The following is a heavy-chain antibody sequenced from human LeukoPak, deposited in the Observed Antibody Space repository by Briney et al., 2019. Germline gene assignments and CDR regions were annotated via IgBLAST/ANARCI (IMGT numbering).Heavy chain of an antibody. CDR3: AKLVGEGFDY. CDR2: ISYDGSNK. CDR1: GFTFSSHG. V-gene: IGHV3-30*18. D-gene: IGHD3-10*01. Sequence: GRSLRLSCAASGFTFSSHGMHWVRHAPGKGLGWVAVISYDGSNKYYADSVKGRFTISRDNSKNTLYLQMNSLRAEDTDVYYCAKLVGEGFDYWGQGTLVSVSS. J-gene: IGHJ4*02.